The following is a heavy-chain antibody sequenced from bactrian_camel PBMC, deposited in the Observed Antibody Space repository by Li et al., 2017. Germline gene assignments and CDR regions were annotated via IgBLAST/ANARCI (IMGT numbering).Heavy chain of an antibody. CDR1: GYPFRSYC. CDR3: AADRSGLSLPC. D-gene: IGHD1*01. CDR2: IVDGDTT. Sequence: HVQLVESGGGSAQDGGSLKLSCGISGYPFRSYCMGWFRQSPDKEREVVAYIVDGDTTTYANSVKGRFTISLNNAKTTLYLQMNSLKPDDTAVYYCAADRSGLSLPCGGQGTQVTVS. J-gene: IGHJ4*01. V-gene: IGHV3S55*01.